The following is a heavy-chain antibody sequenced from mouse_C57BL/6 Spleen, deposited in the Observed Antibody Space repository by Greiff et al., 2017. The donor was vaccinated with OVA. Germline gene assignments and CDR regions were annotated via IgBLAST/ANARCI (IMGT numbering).Heavy chain of an antibody. Sequence: EVQRVESGGGLVQPKGSLKLSCAASGFSFNTYAMNWVRQAPGKGVEWVARIRSKSNNYATYYADSVKDRFTISRDDSESMLYLQMNNVKTEDTAMYYCVRREYAFDYWGQGTTLTVSS. J-gene: IGHJ2*01. CDR2: IRSKSNNYAT. CDR3: VRREYAFDY. V-gene: IGHV10-1*01. D-gene: IGHD5-2*01. CDR1: GFSFNTYA.